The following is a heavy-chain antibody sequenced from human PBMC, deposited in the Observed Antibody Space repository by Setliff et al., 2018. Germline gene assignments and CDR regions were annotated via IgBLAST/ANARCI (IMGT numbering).Heavy chain of an antibody. V-gene: IGHV5-51*03. J-gene: IGHJ4*02. CDR3: ARDLSTTVMTRSWYYFDY. Sequence: GESLKISCKGSGYSFTNYWIGWVRQMPGKGLEWMGIIYPGDSDTRYSPSFQGQVTISADKSISTAYLQWSSLKASDTAMYYCARDLSTTVMTRSWYYFDYWGQGTLVTVSS. CDR1: GYSFTNYW. CDR2: IYPGDSDT. D-gene: IGHD4-17*01.